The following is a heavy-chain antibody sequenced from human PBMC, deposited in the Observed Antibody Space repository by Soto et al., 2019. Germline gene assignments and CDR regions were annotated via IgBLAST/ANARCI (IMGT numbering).Heavy chain of an antibody. V-gene: IGHV6-1*01. D-gene: IGHD3-10*01. CDR2: THYRSKWYN. J-gene: IGHJ4*02. Sequence: SPTLSLPCAISGDTVSSNSAAWNWIRPSPSRGLEWLGRTHYRSKWYNDYAVSVKSRITINPDTSKNQFSLQLNSVTPEDTAVYYCGRSVRGHVVKYFDYWGQGTLVTVSS. CDR1: GDTVSSNSAA. CDR3: GRSVRGHVVKYFDY.